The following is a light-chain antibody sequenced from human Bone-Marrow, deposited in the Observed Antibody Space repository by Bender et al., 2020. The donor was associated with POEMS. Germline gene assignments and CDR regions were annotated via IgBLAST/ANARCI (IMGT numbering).Light chain of an antibody. J-gene: IGLJ3*02. V-gene: IGLV2-14*02. CDR1: SSDVGSYDL. CDR2: EVT. Sequence: QSALTQPASVSGSPGQSITISCTGTSSDVGSYDLVSWYQQHPGKAPKLMIYEVTKRPSGVPDRFSGSKSGSTASLTISGLQAEDEADYYCSSYTTSSTQVFGGGTKLTVL. CDR3: SSYTTSSTQV.